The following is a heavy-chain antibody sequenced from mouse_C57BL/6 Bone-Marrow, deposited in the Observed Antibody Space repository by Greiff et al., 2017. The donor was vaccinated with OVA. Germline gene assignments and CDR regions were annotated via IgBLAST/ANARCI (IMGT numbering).Heavy chain of an antibody. CDR3: ARWGDGYYHWDFEV. Sequence: QVQLQQPGTELVKPGASGYTFTSYWMHWVKQRPGQGLELIGNINPSNGGTNYNEKFKSKATLTVDKSSSTAYMQLSSLTSEDSAVYYCARWGDGYYHWDFEVWGKGTTGTVSS. J-gene: IGHJ1*03. D-gene: IGHD2-3*01. CDR1: GYTFTSYW. CDR2: INPSNGGT. V-gene: IGHV1-53*01.